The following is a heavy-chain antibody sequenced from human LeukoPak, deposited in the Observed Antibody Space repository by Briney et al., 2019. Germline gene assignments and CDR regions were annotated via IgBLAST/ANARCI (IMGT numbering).Heavy chain of an antibody. CDR2: IDPYNGNT. V-gene: IGHV1-18*01. CDR1: GYTFRSYG. Sequence: GASVKVSCKASGYTFRSYGINWVRQAPGQGLEWMGWIDPYNGNTNYAQKSQGRVTMTTDASTNTAYMELRSLRSDDTAVYYCARVRHLVSYYMDVWGKGTTVTVSS. D-gene: IGHD5/OR15-5a*01. J-gene: IGHJ6*03. CDR3: ARVRHLVSYYMDV.